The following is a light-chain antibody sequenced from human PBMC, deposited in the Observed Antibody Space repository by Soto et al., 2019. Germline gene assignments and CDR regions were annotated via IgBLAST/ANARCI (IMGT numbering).Light chain of an antibody. Sequence: DIQMTQSPSTLSASVGDRVTITCRASQSISSWLAWYQQKPGKAPKLLIHQASSLESGVPSGFSGSGSGTEFTLTISSLQPDDFATYYCQQYNSYPLTFGGGNKVEIK. CDR2: QAS. V-gene: IGKV1-5*03. CDR3: QQYNSYPLT. CDR1: QSISSW. J-gene: IGKJ4*01.